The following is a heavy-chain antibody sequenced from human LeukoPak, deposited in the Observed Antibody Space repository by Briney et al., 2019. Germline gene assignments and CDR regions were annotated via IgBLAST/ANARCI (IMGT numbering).Heavy chain of an antibody. V-gene: IGHV3-64D*06. CDR2: ISSNGGST. CDR1: GFTFSSYA. CDR3: VKGYYDSSGYFLRYFGLDY. Sequence: PGGSLRLSCSASGFTFSSYAMHWVRQAPGKGLEYVPAISSNGGSTYYADSVKGRFTISRDNSKNTLYLQMSSLRAEDTAVYYCVKGYYDSSGYFLRYFGLDYWGQGTLVTVSS. J-gene: IGHJ4*02. D-gene: IGHD3-22*01.